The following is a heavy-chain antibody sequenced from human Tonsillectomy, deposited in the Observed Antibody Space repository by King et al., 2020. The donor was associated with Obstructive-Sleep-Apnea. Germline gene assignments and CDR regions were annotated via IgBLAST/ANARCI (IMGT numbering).Heavy chain of an antibody. J-gene: IGHJ4*02. CDR1: GYTFTTSA. CDR2: IATNTGNP. Sequence: QLVQSGSELRKPGASVKVSCKASGYTFTTSAIHWVRQAPGQGLEWMGWIATNTGNPTYAQAFTGRFVFSLYTPVSTEYLQINSLKTEDTAIYYCARMGGGIKWSFDYWGQGTLVTVSS. CDR3: ARMGGGIKWSFDY. V-gene: IGHV7-4-1*02. D-gene: IGHD3-16*01.